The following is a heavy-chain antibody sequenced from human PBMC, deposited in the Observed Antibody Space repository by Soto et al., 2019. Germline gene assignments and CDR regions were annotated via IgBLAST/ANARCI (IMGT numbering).Heavy chain of an antibody. CDR3: ARGARNFWSGYYRSAAFDI. V-gene: IGHV4-59*01. Sequence: SETLSLTCTVSGGSISSYYWSWIRQPPGKGLEWIGYIYYSGSTNYNPSLKSRVTISVDTSKNQFSLKLSSVTAADTAVYYCARGARNFWSGYYRSAAFDIWGQGTMVTVS. D-gene: IGHD3-3*01. CDR2: IYYSGST. CDR1: GGSISSYY. J-gene: IGHJ3*02.